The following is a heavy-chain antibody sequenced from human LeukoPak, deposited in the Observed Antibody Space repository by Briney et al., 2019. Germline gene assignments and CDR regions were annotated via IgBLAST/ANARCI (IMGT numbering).Heavy chain of an antibody. J-gene: IGHJ4*02. CDR1: GGSISSSSYY. Sequence: NPSETLSLTCTVSGGSISSSSYYWGWIRQPPGKGLEWIGSIYYSGSTYYNPSLKSRVTISVDTSKNQFSLKLSSVTAADTAVYYCARTLHSSGYYYYWGQGTLVTVSS. V-gene: IGHV4-39*01. CDR3: ARTLHSSGYYYY. CDR2: IYYSGST. D-gene: IGHD3-22*01.